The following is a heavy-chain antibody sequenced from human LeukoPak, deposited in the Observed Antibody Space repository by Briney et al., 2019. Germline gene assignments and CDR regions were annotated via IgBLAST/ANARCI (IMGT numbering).Heavy chain of an antibody. D-gene: IGHD1-26*01. CDR3: ARVHTERASLPPFDH. CDR1: QFTFRTYA. J-gene: IGHJ4*02. V-gene: IGHV3-30*04. CDR2: ITYDGSSK. Sequence: GESLRLSCETSQFTFRTYAMHWVRQAPGKGLEWVALITYDGSSKYYADSVRGRFSISRDNSKNTLYLEMNSLRRDDTAVYFCARVHTERASLPPFDHWGQGSLVTVSS.